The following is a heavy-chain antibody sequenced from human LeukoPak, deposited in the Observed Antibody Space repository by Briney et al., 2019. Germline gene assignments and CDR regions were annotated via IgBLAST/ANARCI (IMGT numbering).Heavy chain of an antibody. Sequence: SETLSLTCSFSGYSISSGYYWGWIRQPPGQGLEWIGNIYHSGSTYYNPSLKSRVTISVDTSKTQLSLKLSSVTAADTAVYYCARGGGYFNYWGQGTLVTVSS. CDR3: ARGGGYFNY. J-gene: IGHJ4*02. D-gene: IGHD3-16*01. V-gene: IGHV4-38-2*02. CDR2: IYHSGST. CDR1: GYSISSGYY.